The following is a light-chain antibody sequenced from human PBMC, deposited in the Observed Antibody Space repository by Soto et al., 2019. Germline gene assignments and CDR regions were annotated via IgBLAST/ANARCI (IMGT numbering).Light chain of an antibody. CDR3: SSYTTINTWV. Sequence: QSALTQPASVSGSPGQSITISCAGTSSDIGVYNYVSWCQQHPGKAPKLLIYEVTNRPSGVSNRFSGSKSGNTASLTISGLQDEDEADYYCSSYTTINTWVFGGGTKLTVL. CDR2: EVT. V-gene: IGLV2-14*01. J-gene: IGLJ3*02. CDR1: SSDIGVYNY.